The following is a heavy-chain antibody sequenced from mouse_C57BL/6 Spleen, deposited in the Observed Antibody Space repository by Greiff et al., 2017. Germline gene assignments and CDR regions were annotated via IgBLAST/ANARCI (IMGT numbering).Heavy chain of an antibody. Sequence: VQLQQPGAELVKPGASVKMSCKASGYTFTSYWITWVKQRPGQGLEWIGDIYPGSGSTNYNEKFKSKATLTVDISSSTAYMQLSSLTSEDSAVYYCAREITRYFDVWGTGTTVTVSS. D-gene: IGHD2-4*01. V-gene: IGHV1-55*01. CDR1: GYTFTSYW. CDR3: AREITRYFDV. CDR2: IYPGSGST. J-gene: IGHJ1*03.